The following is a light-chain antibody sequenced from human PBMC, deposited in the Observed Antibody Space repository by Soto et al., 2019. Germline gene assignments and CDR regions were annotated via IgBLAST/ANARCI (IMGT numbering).Light chain of an antibody. Sequence: SXXDIFTMTCRVSQSIRRFLNWNQQKPGKAPKLLIYAASSLQSGVPSRFSGSGSGTDFTLTISSLQPEAFATYYCQQSYSPPPVTVGQGTRLEIK. CDR3: QQSYSPPPVT. CDR2: AAS. J-gene: IGKJ5*01. V-gene: IGKV1-39*01. CDR1: QSIRRF.